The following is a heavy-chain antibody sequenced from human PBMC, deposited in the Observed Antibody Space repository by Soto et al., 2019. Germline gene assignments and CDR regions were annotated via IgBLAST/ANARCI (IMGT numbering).Heavy chain of an antibody. D-gene: IGHD6-19*01. CDR3: VKAGVSGCSDYFFDY. V-gene: IGHV3-30*18. J-gene: IGHJ4*02. Sequence: QVHLVESGGGVVQPGRSLRLSCAASGFTFSSYAMHWVRRTPGKGLECVALISYDGINKYYADSVKGRFTVSRDNSKSTLYLQMNILSAEDTAVYYCVKAGVSGCSDYFFDYWGQGTLVTVSS. CDR1: GFTFSSYA. CDR2: ISYDGINK.